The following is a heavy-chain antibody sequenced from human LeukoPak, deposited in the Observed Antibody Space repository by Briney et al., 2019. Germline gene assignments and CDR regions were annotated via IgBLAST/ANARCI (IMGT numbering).Heavy chain of an antibody. V-gene: IGHV3-48*03. J-gene: IGHJ4*02. Sequence: GGSLRLSCAASGFTFGSYEMNWVRQAPGKGLEWVSYISSSGSTIYYADSVKGRFTISRDNAKNSLYLQMNSLRAEDTAVYYCARHRVGIAADYWGQGTLVTVSS. CDR3: ARHRVGIAADY. CDR2: ISSSGSTI. D-gene: IGHD6-13*01. CDR1: GFTFGSYE.